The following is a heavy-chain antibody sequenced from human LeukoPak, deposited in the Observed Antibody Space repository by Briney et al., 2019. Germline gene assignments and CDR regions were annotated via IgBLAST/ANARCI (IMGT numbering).Heavy chain of an antibody. D-gene: IGHD1-1*01. Sequence: SETLSLTCTVSGGSISSSSYYWGWIRQPPGKGLGWIGSIYYSGSTYYNPSLKSRVTISVDTSKNQFSLKLSSVTAADTAVYYCARRHIERAGRYFDYWGQGTLVTVSS. V-gene: IGHV4-39*01. CDR1: GGSISSSSYY. CDR3: ARRHIERAGRYFDY. J-gene: IGHJ4*02. CDR2: IYYSGST.